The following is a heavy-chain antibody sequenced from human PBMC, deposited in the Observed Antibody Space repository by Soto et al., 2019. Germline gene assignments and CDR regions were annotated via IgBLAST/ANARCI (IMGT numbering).Heavy chain of an antibody. CDR1: GFTVSSNY. J-gene: IGHJ4*02. Sequence: EVQLVESGGGLVQPGVSLRLSCAASGFTVSSNYMSWVRQAPGKGLEWVSVIYSGGSTYYADSVKGRFTISRDNSKNTLYLQMNSLRAEDTAVYYCARGRISGYDGYYFDYWGQGTLVTVSS. CDR3: ARGRISGYDGYYFDY. D-gene: IGHD5-12*01. V-gene: IGHV3-66*01. CDR2: IYSGGST.